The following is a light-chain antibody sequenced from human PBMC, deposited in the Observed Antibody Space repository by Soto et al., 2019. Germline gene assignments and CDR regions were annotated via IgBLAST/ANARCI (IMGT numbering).Light chain of an antibody. CDR3: QQFSSYPLT. CDR2: DAY. V-gene: IGKV3-20*01. CDR1: QTVRNNY. J-gene: IGKJ4*01. Sequence: EFVLRQCPGTLSLSPGEREPLSCVGSQTVRNNYLAWYQQKPGQAPRLLIYDAYSRATGITDRFSGGGSGTDFTLTISRLEPEDFAVYYCQQFSSYPLTFGGGTQVDIK.